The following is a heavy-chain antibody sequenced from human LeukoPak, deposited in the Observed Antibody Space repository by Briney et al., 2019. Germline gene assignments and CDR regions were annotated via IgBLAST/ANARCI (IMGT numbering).Heavy chain of an antibody. Sequence: GGSLRLSCVASGFTFSNYAMGWVRQAPGKGLEWVSYISSSGSTIYYADSVKGRFTISRDNAKNSLYLQMNSLRAEDTAVYYCARDGVVVAATHGDYYYGMDVWGQGTTVTVSS. CDR3: ARDGVVVAATHGDYYYGMDV. V-gene: IGHV3-11*01. J-gene: IGHJ6*02. D-gene: IGHD2-15*01. CDR1: GFTFSNYA. CDR2: ISSSGSTI.